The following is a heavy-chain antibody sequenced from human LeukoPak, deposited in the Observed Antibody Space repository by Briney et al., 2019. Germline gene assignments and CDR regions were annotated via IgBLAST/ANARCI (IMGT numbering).Heavy chain of an antibody. CDR2: INTYNGNT. D-gene: IGHD5-18*01. Sequence: ASVKVSCKASGYTFTSYGISWVRQAPGQGLAWMGWINTYNGNTNYAQKLQGRVTMTTDTSTSTAYMELRSLRSDDTAVYYCARGGWYSEIQLWLGGAFDIWGQGTMVTVSP. V-gene: IGHV1-18*01. CDR1: GYTFTSYG. J-gene: IGHJ3*02. CDR3: ARGGWYSEIQLWLGGAFDI.